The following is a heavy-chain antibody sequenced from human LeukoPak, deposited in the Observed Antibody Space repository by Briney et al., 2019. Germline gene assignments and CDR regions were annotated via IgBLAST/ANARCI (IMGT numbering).Heavy chain of an antibody. CDR3: ALQTKGGILRPADAFDI. D-gene: IGHD3-3*01. CDR1: GYTFTSYG. V-gene: IGHV1-18*01. CDR2: ISAYNGNT. J-gene: IGHJ3*02. Sequence: ASVKVSCKASGYTFTSYGISWVRQAPGQGLEWMGWISAYNGNTNYAQKLQGRVTMTTDTSTSTAYMELRSLRSDDTAVYYCALQTKGGILRPADAFDIWGQGTMVTVSS.